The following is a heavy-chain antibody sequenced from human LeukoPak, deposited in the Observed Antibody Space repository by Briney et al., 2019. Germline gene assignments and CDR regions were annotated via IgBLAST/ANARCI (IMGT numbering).Heavy chain of an antibody. J-gene: IGHJ4*02. CDR3: ARDPSSWNGYFDS. Sequence: PGGSLRLSCEASGFTFSSYWMHWVRQAPGKGLVWVSRIDSDGSSTSYADSVKGRFTISRDNARNTVYLQMNSLRADDTAVYYCARDPSSWNGYFDSCGQGTLVTVSS. CDR1: GFTFSSYW. D-gene: IGHD6-13*01. CDR2: IDSDGSST. V-gene: IGHV3-74*01.